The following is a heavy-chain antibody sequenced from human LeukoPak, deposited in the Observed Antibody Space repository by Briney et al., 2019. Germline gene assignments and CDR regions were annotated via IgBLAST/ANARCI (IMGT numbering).Heavy chain of an antibody. CDR3: ARDQVCSGGSCYYYFDY. Sequence: ASVKVSCKASGYTFTSYAMHWVRQAPGQRLEWMGWINAGNGNTKYSQKVQGRVTITRDTSASTAYMELSSLRSEDTAVYYCARDQVCSGGSCYYYFDYWGQGTLVTVSS. J-gene: IGHJ4*02. D-gene: IGHD2-15*01. CDR1: GYTFTSYA. CDR2: INAGNGNT. V-gene: IGHV1-3*01.